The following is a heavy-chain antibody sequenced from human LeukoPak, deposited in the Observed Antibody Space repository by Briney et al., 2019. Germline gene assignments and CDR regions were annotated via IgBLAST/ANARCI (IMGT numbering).Heavy chain of an antibody. CDR3: ARHGTISSESYFDY. CDR2: IYYSGST. V-gene: IGHV4-59*08. J-gene: IGHJ4*02. D-gene: IGHD1-14*01. Sequence: PSETLSLTCTVSGGSISNYYWCWIRQPPGKGLEWIGYIYYSGSTNSNPSLKSRVTGFVDTSKNQVSLRLSSVTAADTAVYYCARHGTISSESYFDYWGQGALVTVSS. CDR1: GGSISNYY.